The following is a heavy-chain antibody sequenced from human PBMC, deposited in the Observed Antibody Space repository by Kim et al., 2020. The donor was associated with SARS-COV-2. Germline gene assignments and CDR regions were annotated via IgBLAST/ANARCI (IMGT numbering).Heavy chain of an antibody. J-gene: IGHJ4*02. CDR3: VRAVGGRHAM. D-gene: IGHD2-8*02. CDR2: INQDGSKK. CDR1: GFSLSSHW. V-gene: IGHV3-7*01. Sequence: GGSLRLSCAASGFSLSSHWMSWVRQAPGKGLEWVANINQDGSKKYYLDSVKGRFTISRDNAKNSVSLQMNSLRAEDTAVYSCVRAVGGRHAMWGQGTLVTVSP.